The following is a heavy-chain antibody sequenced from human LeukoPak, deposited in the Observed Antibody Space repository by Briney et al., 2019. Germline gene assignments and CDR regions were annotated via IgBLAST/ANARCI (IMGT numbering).Heavy chain of an antibody. J-gene: IGHJ4*02. V-gene: IGHV1-46*01. CDR3: ARDERVLRKWDY. D-gene: IGHD1-1*01. CDR2: INPSGGRA. Sequence: GASVKVSCKASGYTFTTYYVHWVRQAPGQGLERMEVINPSGGRASYAQKFQGRVTMTTDTSTSTAYMELRSLRSDDTAVYYCARDERVLRKWDYWGQGTLVTVSS. CDR1: GYTFTTYY.